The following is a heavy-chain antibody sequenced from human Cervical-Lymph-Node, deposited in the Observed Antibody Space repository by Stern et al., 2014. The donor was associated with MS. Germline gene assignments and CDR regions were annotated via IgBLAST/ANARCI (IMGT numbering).Heavy chain of an antibody. CDR2: IYHSGST. CDR1: GGSLSSGGYF. J-gene: IGHJ5*01. CDR3: ARKGAIVPAAIENWFDS. Sequence: QVQLQESGPGLVKPSQTLSLTCTVSGGSLSSGGYFWSWIRQHPGKGLEWIGFIYHSGSTYYNPSLKSRVTISVDPSKNHFSLNLSSVTAADTAVYYCARKGAIVPAAIENWFDSWGQGTLVTVSS. D-gene: IGHD2-2*01. V-gene: IGHV4-31*03.